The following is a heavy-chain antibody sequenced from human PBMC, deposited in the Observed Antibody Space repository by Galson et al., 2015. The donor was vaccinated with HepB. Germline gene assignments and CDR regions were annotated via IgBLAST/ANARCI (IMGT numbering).Heavy chain of an antibody. CDR3: AREGPNASRCVDY. Sequence: SLRLSCAASGFIFSSFGMHWVRQAPGKGLEWVGVLWSDGSNKYYVDFVKGRFTISRDNSKNTVYLRMNSLRVEDTAVYYCAREGPNASRCVDYWGQGTLVTLSP. CDR1: GFIFSSFG. J-gene: IGHJ4*02. D-gene: IGHD2-8*01. V-gene: IGHV3-33*01. CDR2: LWSDGSNK.